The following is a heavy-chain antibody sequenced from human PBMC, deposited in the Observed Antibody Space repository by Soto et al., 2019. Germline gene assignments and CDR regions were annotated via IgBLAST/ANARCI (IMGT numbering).Heavy chain of an antibody. Sequence: SETLSLSCAVSGSSISSGGYSWSWIRQPPGKGREWIGYIYHSGSTYYNPSLKSRVTISVDRSKNQFSLKLSSVTAADTAVYYCARPPTPWGQETLVTVSS. V-gene: IGHV4-30-2*01. CDR3: ARPPTP. CDR1: GSSISSGGYS. CDR2: IYHSGST. J-gene: IGHJ5*02.